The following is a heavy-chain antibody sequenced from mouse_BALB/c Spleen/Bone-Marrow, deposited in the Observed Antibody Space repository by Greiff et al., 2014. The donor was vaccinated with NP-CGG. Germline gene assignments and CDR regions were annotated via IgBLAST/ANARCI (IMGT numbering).Heavy chain of an antibody. CDR3: ASYYYGTRYYCDY. Sequence: VQLQQPGAELVKPGASVKLSCTASGFNFKDTYMHWVKQRPEQGLEWIGRIDPANGNTKYDQKFKGKATITEDTSSITAYLQPTNLTSDDTAVYDCASYYYGTRYYCDYWGQGTTLTVSS. CDR2: IDPANGNT. J-gene: IGHJ2*01. CDR1: GFNFKDTY. D-gene: IGHD1-1*01. V-gene: IGHV14-3*02.